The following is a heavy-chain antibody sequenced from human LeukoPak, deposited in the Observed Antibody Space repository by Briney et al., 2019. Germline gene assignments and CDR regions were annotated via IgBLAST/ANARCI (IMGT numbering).Heavy chain of an antibody. V-gene: IGHV1-2*02. J-gene: IGHJ6*02. CDR3: ARTPRDRYYYGMDV. CDR2: INPNSGGT. CDR1: GYTFTGYY. Sequence: GASVMVSCKASGYTFTGYYMHWVRQAPGQGLEWMGWINPNSGGTNYAQKFQGRVTMTRDTSISTAYMELSRLRSDDTAVYYCARTPRDRYYYGMDVWGQGTTVTVSS.